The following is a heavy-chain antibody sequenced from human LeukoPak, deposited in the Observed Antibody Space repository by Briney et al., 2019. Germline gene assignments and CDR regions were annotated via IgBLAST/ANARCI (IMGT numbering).Heavy chain of an antibody. V-gene: IGHV4-31*02. J-gene: IGHJ4*02. CDR1: GFTFSSYA. CDR2: IYYSGIT. Sequence: LRLSCAASGFTFSSYAMSCVRQHPGKGLEWIGYIYYSGITYYNPSLKSRVTISVDTSKNQFSLYLSSVTAADTAVYYCARVTSGEFADYWGQGTLVTVSS. CDR3: ARVTSGEFADY. D-gene: IGHD3-10*01.